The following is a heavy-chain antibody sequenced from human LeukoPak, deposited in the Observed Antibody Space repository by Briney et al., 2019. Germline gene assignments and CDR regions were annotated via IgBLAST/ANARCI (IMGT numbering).Heavy chain of an antibody. CDR1: GGSISSSSYY. D-gene: IGHD5-18*01. V-gene: IGHV4-39*01. J-gene: IGHJ4*02. CDR2: IYYSGST. CDR3: ASRGYSYGYFSY. Sequence: PSETLSLTCTVSGGSISSSSYYWGWIHQPPGKGLEWIGSIYYSGSTYYNPSLKSRVTISVDTSKNQFSLKLSSVTAADTAVYYCASRGYSYGYFSYWGQGTLVTVSS.